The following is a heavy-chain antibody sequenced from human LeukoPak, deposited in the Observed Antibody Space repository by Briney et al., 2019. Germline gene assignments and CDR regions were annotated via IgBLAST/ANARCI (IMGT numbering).Heavy chain of an antibody. CDR3: ATAPYDSSGYFYGMDG. CDR1: GYTLTELS. D-gene: IGHD3-22*01. Sequence: ASVKVSCKVSGYTLTELSMHWVRQAPGKGLEWMGGFGPEDGETIYAQKFQGRVTMTEDTSTDTAYMELSSLRSEDTAVYYCATAPYDSSGYFYGMDGWGQGTTVTVSS. V-gene: IGHV1-24*01. J-gene: IGHJ6*02. CDR2: FGPEDGET.